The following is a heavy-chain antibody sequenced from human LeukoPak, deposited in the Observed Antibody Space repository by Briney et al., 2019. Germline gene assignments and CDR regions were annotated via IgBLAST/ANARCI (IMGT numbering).Heavy chain of an antibody. CDR1: GGSISSSSYY. V-gene: IGHV4-39*01. D-gene: IGHD6-19*01. J-gene: IGHJ4*02. Sequence: SETLSLTCTVSGGSISSSSYYWGWIRQPPGKGLEWIGSIYYSGSTYYNPSLKSRVTISVDTSKNQFSLKLSSVTAADTAVYYCARHEEWLVGGFDYWGQGTLVTVSS. CDR2: IYYSGST. CDR3: ARHEEWLVGGFDY.